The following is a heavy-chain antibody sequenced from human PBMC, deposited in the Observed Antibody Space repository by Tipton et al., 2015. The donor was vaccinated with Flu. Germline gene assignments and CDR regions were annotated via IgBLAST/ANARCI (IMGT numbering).Heavy chain of an antibody. D-gene: IGHD3-10*01. CDR1: GGSFSGYY. V-gene: IGHV4-34*01. CDR3: ARGGWGSGSYYLYYYYGMDV. J-gene: IGHJ6*02. CDR2: INHSGST. Sequence: GLVKPSETLSLTCAVYGGSFSGYYWSWIRQPPGKGLEWIGEINHSGSTNYNPSLKSRVTISVDTSKNQFSLKLSSVTAADTAVYYCARGGWGSGSYYLYYYYGMDVWGQGTTVTVSS.